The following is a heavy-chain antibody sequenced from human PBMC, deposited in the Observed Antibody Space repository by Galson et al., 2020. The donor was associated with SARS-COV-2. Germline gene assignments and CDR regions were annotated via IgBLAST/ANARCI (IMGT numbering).Heavy chain of an antibody. D-gene: IGHD5-12*01. V-gene: IGHV4-31*03. J-gene: IGHJ6*03. CDR1: GGSISSVAYY. CDR2: IHYSGST. Sequence: SETLSLTCTVSGGSISSVAYYWSWIRQHPGKGLEWIGYIHYSGSTYYNPSLKSRVTMSLDTSKNQFSLKLSSVTAADTAVFYCARAGRGGIVATLSYYYMDVWGKGTTVTVSS. CDR3: ARAGRGGIVATLSYYYMDV.